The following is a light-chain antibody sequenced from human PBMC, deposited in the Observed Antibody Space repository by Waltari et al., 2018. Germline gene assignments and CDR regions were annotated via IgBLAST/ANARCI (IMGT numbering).Light chain of an antibody. CDR3: QQYYSIPYT. Sequence: DIVMTQSPDSLAVSLGERATINCKSSQSVLYSSNNKNYLAWYQQKPGQPPKRLIYWASTRESGVPDRFSGSGSGTDFTLTISSLQAEDVAIYCCQQYYSIPYTFGQGTKLEIK. CDR2: WAS. J-gene: IGKJ2*01. V-gene: IGKV4-1*01. CDR1: QSVLYSSNNKNY.